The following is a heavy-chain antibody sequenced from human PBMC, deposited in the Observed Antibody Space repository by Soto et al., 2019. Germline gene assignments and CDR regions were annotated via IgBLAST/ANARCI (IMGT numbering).Heavy chain of an antibody. J-gene: IGHJ4*02. D-gene: IGHD2-15*01. V-gene: IGHV4-4*02. CDR1: GGSISSSNW. CDR2: IYHSGST. Sequence: SETLSLTCAVSGGSISSSNWWSWVRQPPGKGLEWIGEIYHSGSTNYNPSLKSRVTISVDKSKNQFSLKLSSVTAADTAVYYCAGSAIYCSGGSCYSAFDYWGQGTLVTVS. CDR3: AGSAIYCSGGSCYSAFDY.